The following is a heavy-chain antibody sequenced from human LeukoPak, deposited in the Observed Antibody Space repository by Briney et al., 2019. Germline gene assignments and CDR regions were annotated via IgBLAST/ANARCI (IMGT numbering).Heavy chain of an antibody. D-gene: IGHD4-17*01. CDR1: GFTFSSYW. CDR2: IKQDGSEK. Sequence: GGXLRLPCAASGFTFSSYWMSWVRQAPGKGLEWVANIKQDGSEKYYVDSAKGRFTISRDNAKNSLYLQMNSLRAEDTAVYYCARDDYGGFDYWGQGTLVTVSS. V-gene: IGHV3-7*01. CDR3: ARDDYGGFDY. J-gene: IGHJ4*02.